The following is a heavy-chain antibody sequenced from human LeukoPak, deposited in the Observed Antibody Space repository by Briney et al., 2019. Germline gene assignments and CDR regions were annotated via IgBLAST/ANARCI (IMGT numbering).Heavy chain of an antibody. CDR1: GFTFSSYG. CDR2: MSYDGSNK. J-gene: IGHJ1*01. Sequence: PGGSLRLSCTASGFTFSSYGMHWVRQAPGKGLEWVAVMSYDGSNKYYADSVKGRFTISRDNSKNTLYLQMNSLRAEDTAVYYCAKGPDGSGYQLLFEYFQHWGQGTLVTVSS. V-gene: IGHV3-30*18. CDR3: AKGPDGSGYQLLFEYFQH. D-gene: IGHD2-2*01.